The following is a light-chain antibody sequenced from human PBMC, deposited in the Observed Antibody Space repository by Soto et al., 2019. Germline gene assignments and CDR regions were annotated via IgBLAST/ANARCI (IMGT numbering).Light chain of an antibody. V-gene: IGKV1-5*03. J-gene: IGKJ1*01. Sequence: DIRMTQSPSILSGSVGDRVTITCRASQTISSWLAWYQQKPGKAPKLLIYKASTLKSGVTSRFSGSGSGTEFTLTISSLQPDDFATYYCQHYNSYSEAFGQGTKVDIK. CDR1: QTISSW. CDR3: QHYNSYSEA. CDR2: KAS.